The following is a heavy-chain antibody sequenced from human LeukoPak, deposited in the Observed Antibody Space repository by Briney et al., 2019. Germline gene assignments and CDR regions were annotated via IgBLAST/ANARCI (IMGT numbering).Heavy chain of an antibody. CDR3: ARNRDILTGPAWYYYYYMDV. CDR1: GGTFSSYA. CDR2: IIPIFGTA. D-gene: IGHD3-9*01. Sequence: SVKVSCKASGGTFSSYAISWVRQAPGQGLEWMGGIIPIFGTANYAQKFQGRVTITADESTSTAYMELSSLRSEDTTVYYCARNRDILTGPAWYYYYYMDVWGKGTTVTVSS. V-gene: IGHV1-69*01. J-gene: IGHJ6*03.